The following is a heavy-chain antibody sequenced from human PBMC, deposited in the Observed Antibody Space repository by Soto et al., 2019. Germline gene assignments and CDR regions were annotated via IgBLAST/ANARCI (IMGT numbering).Heavy chain of an antibody. CDR2: IGPNGGST. Sequence: QVQLVQSGAEVKKPGASVKVSCKASGYTFTSYYMHWVRQAPGQGLEWMGMIGPNGGSTTYAQNFQGRVTMTRDTSTSTVYMELSSMRPEDTAVYYCARDRTSGGLFDYWGQGTLVTVSS. J-gene: IGHJ4*02. CDR3: ARDRTSGGLFDY. CDR1: GYTFTSYY. V-gene: IGHV1-46*01. D-gene: IGHD2-15*01.